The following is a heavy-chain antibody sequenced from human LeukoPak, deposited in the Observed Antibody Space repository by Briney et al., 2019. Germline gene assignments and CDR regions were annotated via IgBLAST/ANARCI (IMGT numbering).Heavy chain of an antibody. J-gene: IGHJ5*02. Sequence: PSETLSLTCTVSGGSISSSSYYWGWIRQPPGKGLEWIGSIYHSGSTYYNPSLKSRVTIAVETSKNQFSLKLSSVTAADTAVYYCARVVVAAQYHWFDPWGQGTLVTVSS. CDR3: ARVVVAAQYHWFDP. CDR2: IYHSGST. D-gene: IGHD2-15*01. CDR1: GGSISSSSYY. V-gene: IGHV4-39*07.